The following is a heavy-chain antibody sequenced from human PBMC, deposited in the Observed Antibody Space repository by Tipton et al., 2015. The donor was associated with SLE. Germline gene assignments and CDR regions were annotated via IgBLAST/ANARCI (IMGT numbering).Heavy chain of an antibody. CDR3: AREDSSSWFYTRFDP. V-gene: IGHV4-30-2*01. CDR2: IYHSGST. CDR1: GGSISSGGYS. Sequence: TLSLTCAVSGGSISSGGYSWSWIRQPPGKGLEWIGYIYHSGSTYYNPSLKSRVTISIDTSKNHFSLKLYSVTAADTAVYYCAREDSSSWFYTRFDPWGQGTLVTVSS. D-gene: IGHD2-2*02. J-gene: IGHJ5*02.